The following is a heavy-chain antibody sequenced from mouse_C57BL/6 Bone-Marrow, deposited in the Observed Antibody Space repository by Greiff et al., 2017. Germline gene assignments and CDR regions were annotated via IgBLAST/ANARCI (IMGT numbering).Heavy chain of an antibody. CDR1: GYTFTSYW. CDR2: IHPNSGST. V-gene: IGHV1-64*01. J-gene: IGHJ4*01. Sequence: VQLQQPGAELVKPGASVKLSCKASGYTFTSYWMHWVKQRPGQGLEWIGMIHPNSGSTNYNEKFKSKATLTVDKSSSTAYMQLSSLTSEDSAVYYCARYGGSSYDYYAMDYWGQGTSVTVSS. CDR3: ARYGGSSYDYYAMDY. D-gene: IGHD1-1*01.